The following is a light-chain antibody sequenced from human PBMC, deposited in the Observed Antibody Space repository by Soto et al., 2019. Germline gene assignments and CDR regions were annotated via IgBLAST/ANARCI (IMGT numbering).Light chain of an antibody. CDR1: SSNIGRNT. Sequence: QSVLTQPTSASGTPGQRVSISCSGSSSNIGRNTVNWYQQLPGTAPKVXIYSXXXXXXXXXXRFSXXKXXXXXXLXISXRXXXXXXXXXCAXWDDSLNGQGVFGGGTKVTVL. V-gene: IGLV1-44*01. CDR3: AXWDDSLNGQGV. J-gene: IGLJ3*02. CDR2: SXX.